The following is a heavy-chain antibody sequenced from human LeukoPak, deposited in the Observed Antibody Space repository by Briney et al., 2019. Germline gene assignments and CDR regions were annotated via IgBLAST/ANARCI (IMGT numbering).Heavy chain of an antibody. CDR1: GGSISSYY. J-gene: IGHJ4*02. Sequence: PSETLSLTCTVSGGSISSYYWSWIRQPPGKGLEWIGYIYYSGSTNYNPSLKSRVTISVDTSRNQFSLKLSSVTAADTAVYYCARDAGGLWLNYWGQGTLVTVSS. V-gene: IGHV4-59*12. D-gene: IGHD5-18*01. CDR3: ARDAGGLWLNY. CDR2: IYYSGST.